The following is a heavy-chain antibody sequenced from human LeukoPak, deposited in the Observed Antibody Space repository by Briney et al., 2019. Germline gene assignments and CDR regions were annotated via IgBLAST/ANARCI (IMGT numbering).Heavy chain of an antibody. CDR1: GYTFTGYY. D-gene: IGHD5-12*01. J-gene: IGHJ4*02. CDR3: ARREWGGYDYEGAPFDY. Sequence: GASVKVSCKASGYTFTGYYMHWVRQAPGQGLEWMGWINPNSGGTNYAQKFQGRVTMTRDTSISTAYMELSRLRSDDTAVYYCARREWGGYDYEGAPFDYWGQGTLVTVSS. CDR2: INPNSGGT. V-gene: IGHV1-2*02.